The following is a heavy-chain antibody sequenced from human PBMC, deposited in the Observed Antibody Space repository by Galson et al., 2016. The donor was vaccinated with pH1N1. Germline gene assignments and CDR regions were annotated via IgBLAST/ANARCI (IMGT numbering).Heavy chain of an antibody. Sequence: SVKVSCKASGFTFTTYSFTWVRQAPGQGLEWMGWISGNNGDSHYAQKVKGRVTVTIDTSTSTAYLEVRGLTSDDTAVYYCARKGTGWPLDYWGQGTLVTVSS. D-gene: IGHD7-27*01. V-gene: IGHV1-18*01. J-gene: IGHJ4*02. CDR1: GFTFTTYS. CDR3: ARKGTGWPLDY. CDR2: ISGNNGDS.